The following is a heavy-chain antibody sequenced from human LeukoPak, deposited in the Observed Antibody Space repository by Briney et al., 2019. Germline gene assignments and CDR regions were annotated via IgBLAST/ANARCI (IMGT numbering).Heavy chain of an antibody. V-gene: IGHV4-59*01. D-gene: IGHD3-10*01. Sequence: SETLSLTCTVSGGSISSYYCSWIRQPPGEGLEWVVYIYYSGTTNYNPSLKRRVTISVDTYKNQLSLKLSYVTAADTAVYYCARLYYYGSGSYYYYYGMDVWGQGTTVTVSS. CDR1: GGSISSYY. CDR2: IYYSGTT. CDR3: ARLYYYGSGSYYYYYGMDV. J-gene: IGHJ6*02.